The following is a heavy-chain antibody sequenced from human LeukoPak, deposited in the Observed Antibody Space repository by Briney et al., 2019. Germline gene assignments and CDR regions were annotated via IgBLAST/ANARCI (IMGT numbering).Heavy chain of an antibody. V-gene: IGHV4-59*01. CDR2: IYYSGST. D-gene: IGHD5-18*01. CDR1: GGSISSYY. CDR3: ARGFNYRAYSYGYEVGYFDY. J-gene: IGHJ4*02. Sequence: SETLSLTCTVSGGSISSYYWSWIRQPPGKGLEWIGYIYYSGSTNYNPSLKSRVTISVYTSKNQFSLKLSAVTAADTAVYYCARGFNYRAYSYGYEVGYFDYWGQGTLVTVSS.